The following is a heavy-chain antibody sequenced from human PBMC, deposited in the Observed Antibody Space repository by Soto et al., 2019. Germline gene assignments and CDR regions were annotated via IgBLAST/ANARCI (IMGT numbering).Heavy chain of an antibody. Sequence: SVKVSCKASGGTFSSYAISWVRQAPGQGLEWMGGIIPIFGTANYAQKFQGRVTITADESTSTAYMELSSLRSEDTAAYYCARPPYGSGDRVSMDVWGQGTTVTVSS. CDR3: ARPPYGSGDRVSMDV. J-gene: IGHJ6*02. V-gene: IGHV1-69*13. CDR1: GGTFSSYA. D-gene: IGHD3-10*01. CDR2: IIPIFGTA.